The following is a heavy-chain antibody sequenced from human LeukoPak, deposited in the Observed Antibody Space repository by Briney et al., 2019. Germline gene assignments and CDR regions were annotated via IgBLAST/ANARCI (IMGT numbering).Heavy chain of an antibody. Sequence: SETLSLTCAVYGGSFSGYYWSWIRQPPGKGLEWIGEINHSGSTNYNPSLKSRVTISVDTSKNQFSLKLSSVTAADTAVYYCARARVVPAAIGYWGQGTLVTVSS. CDR3: ARARVVPAAIGY. CDR2: INHSGST. V-gene: IGHV4-34*01. D-gene: IGHD2-2*01. CDR1: GGSFSGYY. J-gene: IGHJ4*02.